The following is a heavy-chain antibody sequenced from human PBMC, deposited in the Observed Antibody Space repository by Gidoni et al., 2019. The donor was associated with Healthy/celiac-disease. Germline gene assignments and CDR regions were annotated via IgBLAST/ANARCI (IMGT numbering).Heavy chain of an antibody. CDR2: INHSGST. J-gene: IGHJ3*02. V-gene: IGHV4-34*01. CDR3: ASFGDCSGGSCYDAFDI. CDR1: GGSFSGYY. D-gene: IGHD2-15*01. Sequence: QVQLQQWGAGLLKPSETLSLTCAVYGGSFSGYYWSWIRQPPGKGLEWIGEINHSGSTNYNPSLKSRVTISVDTSKNQCSLKLSSVTAADTAVYYCASFGDCSGGSCYDAFDIWGQGTMVTVSS.